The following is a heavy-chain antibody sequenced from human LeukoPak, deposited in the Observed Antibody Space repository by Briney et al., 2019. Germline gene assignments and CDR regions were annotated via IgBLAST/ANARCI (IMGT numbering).Heavy chain of an antibody. V-gene: IGHV4-34*01. CDR1: GGSFSGYY. Sequence: SETLSLTCAVYGGSFSGYYWSWIRQPPGKGLEWIGVINHSGSTNYNPSLKSRVTISVDTSKNQFSLKLSSVTAADTAVYYCARGRMVRGVQLYYYYGMDVWAKGPRSPSP. D-gene: IGHD3-10*01. CDR2: INHSGST. J-gene: IGHJ6*02. CDR3: ARGRMVRGVQLYYYYGMDV.